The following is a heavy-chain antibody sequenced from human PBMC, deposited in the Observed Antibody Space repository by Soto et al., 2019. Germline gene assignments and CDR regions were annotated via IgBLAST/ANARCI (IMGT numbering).Heavy chain of an antibody. Sequence: SLRPFCPASGSTFSSYGIHWVRQAPGKRLEWVAVMWYDGSNKYYADSVKARFTLSRDTSKNTLYLQMNSLRAEDTAVYYCARDEMPLYYYCGMDVRGQG. CDR3: ARDEMPLYYYCGMDV. D-gene: IGHD2-2*01. J-gene: IGHJ6*02. CDR2: MWYDGSNK. V-gene: IGHV3-33*01. CDR1: GSTFSSYG.